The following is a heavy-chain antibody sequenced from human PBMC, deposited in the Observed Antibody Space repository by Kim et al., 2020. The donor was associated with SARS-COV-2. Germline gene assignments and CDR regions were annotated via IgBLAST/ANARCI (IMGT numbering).Heavy chain of an antibody. CDR1: GDSVSSDSAT. CDR2: TCYRSKWYN. Sequence: SQTLSLTCAISGDSVSSDSATWNWIRQSPSRGLEWLGRTCYRSKWYNDYAISVKSRITINPDTSKNQFSLQLNSVTPEDTAVYYCARGSDSSSSLSRAHMDVWGQGTTVTVSS. V-gene: IGHV6-1*01. J-gene: IGHJ6*02. CDR3: ARGSDSSSSLSRAHMDV. D-gene: IGHD6-6*01.